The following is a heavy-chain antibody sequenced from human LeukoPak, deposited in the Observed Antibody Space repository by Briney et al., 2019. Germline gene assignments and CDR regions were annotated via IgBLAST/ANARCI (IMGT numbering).Heavy chain of an antibody. CDR2: IKSKTDGGTT. CDR1: GFTFSNAW. J-gene: IGHJ4*02. Sequence: GGSLRLSCAASGFTFSNAWMSWVRQAPGRGLEWVGRIKSKTDGGTTDYAAPVKGRFTISRDDSKNTLYLQMNSLKTEDTAVYYCTTEGEWELYYFDYWGQGTLVTVSS. V-gene: IGHV3-15*01. D-gene: IGHD1-26*01. CDR3: TTEGEWELYYFDY.